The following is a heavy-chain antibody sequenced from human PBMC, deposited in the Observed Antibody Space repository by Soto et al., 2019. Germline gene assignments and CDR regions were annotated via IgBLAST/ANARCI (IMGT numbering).Heavy chain of an antibody. V-gene: IGHV5-51*01. Sequence: GESLKISCKGSGYSFANYWIGWVRQMPGKGLEWMGIIYPGDSDTRYSPSFQGQVTISADKSISTGYLQWSSLKASDTAMYYCARRSMNCTGGSRYPYYFDYWGRGTLVTVSS. J-gene: IGHJ4*02. D-gene: IGHD2-15*01. CDR3: ARRSMNCTGGSRYPYYFDY. CDR2: IYPGDSDT. CDR1: GYSFANYW.